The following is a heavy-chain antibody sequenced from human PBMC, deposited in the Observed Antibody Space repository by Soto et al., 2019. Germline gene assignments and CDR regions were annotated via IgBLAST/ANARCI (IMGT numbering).Heavy chain of an antibody. Sequence: ASVKVSCKASGYIFSTHGINWVRQAPGQGLEWMGWINPYNGKTNYAQKSQGRVTMTTETSRKTAYMELRSLTSDDTAVYYCARVQIVVVVGGTPADYWGQGTLVTVSS. V-gene: IGHV1-18*01. D-gene: IGHD2-15*01. CDR2: INPYNGKT. CDR1: GYIFSTHG. J-gene: IGHJ4*02. CDR3: ARVQIVVVVGGTPADY.